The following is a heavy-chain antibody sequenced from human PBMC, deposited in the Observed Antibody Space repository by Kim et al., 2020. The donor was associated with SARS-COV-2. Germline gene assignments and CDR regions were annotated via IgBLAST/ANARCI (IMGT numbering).Heavy chain of an antibody. CDR3: AGEDCSSTSCYGGPGYYFDY. J-gene: IGHJ4*02. D-gene: IGHD2-2*01. CDR2: IYYSGST. Sequence: SETLSLTCTVSGGSISSGGYYWSWIRQHPGKGLEWIGYIYYSGSTYYNPSLKSRVTISVDTSKNQFSLKLSSVTAADTAVYYCAGEDCSSTSCYGGPGYYFDYWGQGTLVTVSS. CDR1: GGSISSGGYY. V-gene: IGHV4-31*03.